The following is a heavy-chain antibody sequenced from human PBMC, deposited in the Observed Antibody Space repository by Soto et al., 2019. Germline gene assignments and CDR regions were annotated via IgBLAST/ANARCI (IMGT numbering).Heavy chain of an antibody. D-gene: IGHD4-4*01. J-gene: IGHJ5*02. CDR1: GDGFTTYA. Sequence: GASVKVSCKASGDGFTTYAITWVRQAPGQGLEWMGRIMPIFGTTNNAQRFQDRVTITADESTSTAYMEMSSLRSDDTAVYYCARARYSSDFSWFDPWGQGTLVTVSS. V-gene: IGHV1-69*13. CDR3: ARARYSSDFSWFDP. CDR2: IMPIFGTT.